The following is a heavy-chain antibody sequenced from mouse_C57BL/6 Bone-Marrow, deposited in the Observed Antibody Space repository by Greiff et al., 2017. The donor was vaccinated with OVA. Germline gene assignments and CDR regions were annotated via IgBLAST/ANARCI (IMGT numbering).Heavy chain of an antibody. J-gene: IGHJ4*01. CDR1: GFNIKDYY. Sequence: EVQLQESGAELVKPGASVKLSCTASGFNIKDYYMHWVKQRTEQGLEWIGRIDPEDGETKYAPKFQGKATITADTSSNTADLQLSSLTSEDTAVYYCAREGPNYYAMDYWGQGTSVTVSS. V-gene: IGHV14-2*01. CDR3: AREGPNYYAMDY. CDR2: IDPEDGET.